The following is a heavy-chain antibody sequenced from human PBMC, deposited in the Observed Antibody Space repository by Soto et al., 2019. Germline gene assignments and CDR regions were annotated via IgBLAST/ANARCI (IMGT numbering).Heavy chain of an antibody. V-gene: IGHV4-30-4*01. J-gene: IGHJ2*01. Sequence: QVQLQESGPGLVKPSETLSLTCTVSGGSISGGIYYWSWVRQSPGKGLEWIGYIFHSGSTFYNPSLGSRDTISVDTSKNQFSLRLSSVTAADTAVYYCAREIIPLTTDWYFDLWGRGTLVTVSS. CDR3: AREIIPLTTDWYFDL. D-gene: IGHD4-17*01. CDR2: IFHSGST. CDR1: GGSISGGIYY.